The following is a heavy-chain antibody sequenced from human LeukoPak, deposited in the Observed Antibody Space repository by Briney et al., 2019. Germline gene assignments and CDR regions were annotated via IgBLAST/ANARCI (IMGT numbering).Heavy chain of an antibody. Sequence: GASVKVSCKASGYRFTTYAVHWVRQAPGQRLEWMGWINTNTGNPTYAQGFTGRFVFSLDTSVSTAYLQISSLKAEDTAVYYCARESDTWSATTGYFQHWGQGTLVTVSS. D-gene: IGHD1-1*01. CDR1: GYRFTTYA. V-gene: IGHV7-4-1*02. CDR3: ARESDTWSATTGYFQH. J-gene: IGHJ1*01. CDR2: INTNTGNP.